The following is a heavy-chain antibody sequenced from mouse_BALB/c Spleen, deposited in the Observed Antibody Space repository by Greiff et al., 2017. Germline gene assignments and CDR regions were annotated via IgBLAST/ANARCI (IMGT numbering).Heavy chain of an antibody. J-gene: IGHJ4*01. CDR2: ISDGGSYT. D-gene: IGHD2-14*01. CDR1: GFTFSDYY. CDR3: ARRGRYDDAMDY. Sequence: EVQLVESGGGLVKPGGSLKLSCAASGFTFSDYYMYWVRQTPEKRLEWVATISDGGSYTYYPDSVKGRFTISRDNAKNNLYLQMSSLKSEDTAMYYCARRGRYDDAMDYWGQGTSVTVSS. V-gene: IGHV5-4*02.